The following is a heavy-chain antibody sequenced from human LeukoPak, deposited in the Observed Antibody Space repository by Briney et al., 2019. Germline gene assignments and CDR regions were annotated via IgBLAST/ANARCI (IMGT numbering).Heavy chain of an antibody. J-gene: IGHJ1*01. V-gene: IGHV1-8*01. CDR2: MNPNSGNT. CDR3: ARARQIAAAGTFPFQH. D-gene: IGHD6-13*01. Sequence: GASVKVSCKASGYTFTSYDINWVRQATGQGLEWMGWMNPNSGNTGYAQKFQGRVTMTRNTSISTAYMELSSLRSEDTAVYYCARARQIAAAGTFPFQHWGQGNLVTVSS. CDR1: GYTFTSYD.